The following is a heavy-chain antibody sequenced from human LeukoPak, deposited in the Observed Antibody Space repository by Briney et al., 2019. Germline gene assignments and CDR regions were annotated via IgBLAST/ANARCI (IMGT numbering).Heavy chain of an antibody. D-gene: IGHD3-3*01. CDR3: ARGRNWRFDY. J-gene: IGHJ4*02. Sequence: SETLSLTCTVSGGSISTSNYYWGWIRQPPGKGLEWIGNIFYSGSTYYNPSLKSRVTISVDTSKNQFSLKLSSVTAADTAVYYCARGRNWRFDYWGQGTLVTVSS. CDR1: GGSISTSNYY. V-gene: IGHV4-39*01. CDR2: IFYSGST.